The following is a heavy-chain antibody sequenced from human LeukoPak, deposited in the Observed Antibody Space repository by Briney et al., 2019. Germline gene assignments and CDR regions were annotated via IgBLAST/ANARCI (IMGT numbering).Heavy chain of an antibody. CDR3: AKVHDSGRSFDY. D-gene: IGHD1-1*01. CDR2: ISYDGSNK. CDR1: GFTFSSYG. Sequence: GGSLRLSCAASGFTFSSYGMHWVRQAPGKGLEWVAVISYDGSNKYYADSVKGRFTISRDNSKNTLYLQMSSLRAEDTAVYYCAKVHDSGRSFDYWGQGTLVTVSS. J-gene: IGHJ4*02. V-gene: IGHV3-30*18.